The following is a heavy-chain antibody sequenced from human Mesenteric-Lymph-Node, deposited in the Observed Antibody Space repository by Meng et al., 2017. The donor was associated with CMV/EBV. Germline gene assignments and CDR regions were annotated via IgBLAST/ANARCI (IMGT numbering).Heavy chain of an antibody. D-gene: IGHD6-13*01. V-gene: IGHV2-5*02. CDR1: WFSLSSSGVV. J-gene: IGHJ4*02. Sequence: FSWFSLSSSGVVVRWTRQPPGKALEWLALIYWDDDERYSPSLKSRLTITKDTAKNQVVLTMTNMDPVDTATYYCAHTLSSSWYGPLDYWGQGTLVTVSS. CDR2: IYWDDDE. CDR3: AHTLSSSWYGPLDY.